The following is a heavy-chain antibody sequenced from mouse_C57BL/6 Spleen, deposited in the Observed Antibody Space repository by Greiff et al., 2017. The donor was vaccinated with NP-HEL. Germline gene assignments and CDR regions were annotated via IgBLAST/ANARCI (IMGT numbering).Heavy chain of an antibody. CDR2: IYPSDSET. CDR3: ARRGKLRRGYYYAMDY. D-gene: IGHD1-1*01. J-gene: IGHJ4*01. CDR1: GYTFTSYW. Sequence: QVQLQQPGAELVRPGSSVKLSCKASGYTFTSYWMDWVKQRPGQGLEWIGNIYPSDSETHYNQKFKDKATLTVDKSSSTAYMQVSSLTSEDSAVYYCARRGKLRRGYYYAMDYRGQATTVTVSS. V-gene: IGHV1-61*01.